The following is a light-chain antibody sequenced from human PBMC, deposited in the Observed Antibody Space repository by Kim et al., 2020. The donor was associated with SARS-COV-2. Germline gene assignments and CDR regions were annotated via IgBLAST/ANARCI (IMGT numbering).Light chain of an antibody. CDR2: GAS. J-gene: IGKJ1*01. CDR1: QGINTY. CDR3: QKYNSAPWT. V-gene: IGKV1-27*01. Sequence: DIQMTQSPSSLSASVGDRVTITCRASQGINTYLAWYQQKPGKVPKLLIYGASALHSGVPSRFSGCGSGTDFTLTISSLQPEDVATYYCQKYNSAPWTFGQGTKVDIK.